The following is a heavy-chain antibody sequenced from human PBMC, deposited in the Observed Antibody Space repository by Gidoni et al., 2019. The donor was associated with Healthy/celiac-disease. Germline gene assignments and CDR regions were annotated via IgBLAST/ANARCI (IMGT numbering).Heavy chain of an antibody. V-gene: IGHV3-7*03. CDR3: ARGPPGLIAVAGTVGY. CDR2: IKQDGSEK. Sequence: EVQLVESGGGLVEPGGSLRLPCAASGFTFSSYWMSWVRQAPGKGLEWVANIKQDGSEKYYVDSVKGRFTISRDNAKNSLYLQMNSLRAEDTAVYYCARGPPGLIAVAGTVGYWGQGTLVTVSS. J-gene: IGHJ4*02. D-gene: IGHD6-19*01. CDR1: GFTFSSYW.